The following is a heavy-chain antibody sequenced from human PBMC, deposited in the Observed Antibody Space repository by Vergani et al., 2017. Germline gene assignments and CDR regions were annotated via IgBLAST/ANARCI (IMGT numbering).Heavy chain of an antibody. V-gene: IGHV3-23*04. D-gene: IGHD2-2*02. CDR1: GFSFPGYA. Sequence: EVDLVESGGGLAQPGGSLRLSCEASGFSFPGYAMNWVRQAPGKGLEWVSAISGSGGSTYYADSVKGRFTISRDNSKNTLYLQMNSLRAEDTAVYYCAKDGCSSTSCYTRGYYYYYMDVWGKGTTVTVSS. CDR2: ISGSGGST. J-gene: IGHJ6*03. CDR3: AKDGCSSTSCYTRGYYYYYMDV.